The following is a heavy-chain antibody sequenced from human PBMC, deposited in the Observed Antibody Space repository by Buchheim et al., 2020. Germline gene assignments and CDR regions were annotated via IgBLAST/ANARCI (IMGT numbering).Heavy chain of an antibody. CDR3: ARDRRIAMAGNGLDY. D-gene: IGHD6-19*01. CDR1: GFTFSSYS. J-gene: IGHJ4*02. CDR2: ISSSSSYI. V-gene: IGHV3-21*01. Sequence: EVQLVESGGGLVKPGGSLRLSCAASGFTFSSYSMNWVRQAPGKGLEWVSSISSSSSYIYYADSVKGRFTISRDNAKNSLYLQMNSLRAEDTAVYYCARDRRIAMAGNGLDYWGQGTL.